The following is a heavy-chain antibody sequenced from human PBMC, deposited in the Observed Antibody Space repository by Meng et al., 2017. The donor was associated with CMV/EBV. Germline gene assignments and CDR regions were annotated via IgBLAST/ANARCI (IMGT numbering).Heavy chain of an antibody. CDR1: GFTVSSNY. CDR3: ARGGVYYDFWSGYYYYFDY. V-gene: IGHV3-66*02. J-gene: IGHJ4*02. CDR2: IYSGGST. D-gene: IGHD3-3*01. Sequence: LSLTCAASGFTVSSNYMSWVRQAPGKGLEWVSVIYSGGSTYYADSVKGRFTISRDNSKNTLYLQMNSLRAEHTAVYYCARGGVYYDFWSGYYYYFDYWGQGTRVTVSS.